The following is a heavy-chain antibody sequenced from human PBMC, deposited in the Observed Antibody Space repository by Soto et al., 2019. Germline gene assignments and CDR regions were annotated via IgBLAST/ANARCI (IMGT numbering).Heavy chain of an antibody. CDR3: ARRLDPTYYYYGMDV. V-gene: IGHV4-39*01. J-gene: IGHJ6*02. CDR1: GGSISSSSYY. CDR2: IYYSGST. D-gene: IGHD6-19*01. Sequence: PSETLSLTCTVSGGSISSSSYYWGWIRQPPGKGLEWIGSIYYSGSTYYKPSLKSRVTISVDTSKNQFSLKLSSVTAADTAVYYCARRLDPTYYYYGMDVWGQGTTVTVSS.